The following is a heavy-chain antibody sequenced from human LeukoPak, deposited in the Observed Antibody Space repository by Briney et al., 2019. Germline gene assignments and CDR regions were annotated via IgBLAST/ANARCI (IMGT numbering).Heavy chain of an antibody. CDR1: GFTFSSYS. Sequence: PGGSLRLSCAASGFTFSSYSMNWVRQAPGKGLEWVSSISSSSSYIYYADSVKGRFTISRDNAKNSLYLQMNSLRAEDTAVYYCARLYCSGGSCWFDPWGQGTLVTVSS. J-gene: IGHJ5*02. D-gene: IGHD2-15*01. CDR2: ISSSSSYI. CDR3: ARLYCSGGSCWFDP. V-gene: IGHV3-21*01.